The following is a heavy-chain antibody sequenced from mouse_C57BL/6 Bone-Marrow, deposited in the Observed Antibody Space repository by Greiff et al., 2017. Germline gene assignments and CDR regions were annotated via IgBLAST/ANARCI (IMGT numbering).Heavy chain of an antibody. Sequence: QVQLQQPGAELVKPGASVKLSCKASGYTFTSYWMQWVKQRPGQGLEWIGEIDPSDSYTNYNQTFKGKATLTVDSSSSTAYKQRSSLTSEDAAVYYCARYSAYYSNYARFYAMDYWGQGTSVTVSS. CDR1: GYTFTSYW. CDR3: ARYSAYYSNYARFYAMDY. CDR2: IDPSDSYT. V-gene: IGHV1-50*01. D-gene: IGHD2-5*01. J-gene: IGHJ4*01.